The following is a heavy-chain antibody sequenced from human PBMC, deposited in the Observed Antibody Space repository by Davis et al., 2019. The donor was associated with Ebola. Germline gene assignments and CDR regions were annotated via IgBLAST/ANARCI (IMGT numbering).Heavy chain of an antibody. D-gene: IGHD3-3*01. J-gene: IGHJ6*02. V-gene: IGHV1-18*04. Sequence: ASVQVSCKASGYTFTSYGISWVRQAPGQGLEWMGWISAYNGNTNYAQKLQGRLTMTTDTSTSTAYMELRSLRSDDTAVYYCARDLRFLEWLSSESGMDVWGQGTTVTVSS. CDR1: GYTFTSYG. CDR3: ARDLRFLEWLSSESGMDV. CDR2: ISAYNGNT.